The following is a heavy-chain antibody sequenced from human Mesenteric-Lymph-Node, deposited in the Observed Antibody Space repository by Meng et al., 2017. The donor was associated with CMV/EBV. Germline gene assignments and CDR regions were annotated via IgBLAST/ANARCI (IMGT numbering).Heavy chain of an antibody. Sequence: CAISWDSVSSNSAAWNWIRQSPSRGLEWLGTTYYRSKWNNDYAVSVEGRITINSDTSKNQFSLQLSSVTPEDTAVYYCARTRGKWFDPWGQGTLVTVSS. J-gene: IGHJ5*02. CDR3: ARTRGKWFDP. V-gene: IGHV6-1*01. CDR1: WDSVSSNSAA. CDR2: TYYRSKWNN.